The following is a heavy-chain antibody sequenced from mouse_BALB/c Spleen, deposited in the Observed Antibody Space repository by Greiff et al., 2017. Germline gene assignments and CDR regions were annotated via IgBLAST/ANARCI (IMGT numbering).Heavy chain of an antibody. J-gene: IGHJ4*01. Sequence: VHVKQSGPELVKPGASVKIPCKASGYTFTDYNMDWVKQSHGKSLEWIGDINPNNGGTIYNQKFKGKATLTVDKSSSTAYMELRSLTSEDTAVYYCARSYYYDSSPYYAMDYWGQGTSVTVSS. CDR3: ARSYYYDSSPYYAMDY. D-gene: IGHD1-1*01. CDR2: INPNNGGT. V-gene: IGHV1-18*01. CDR1: GYTFTDYN.